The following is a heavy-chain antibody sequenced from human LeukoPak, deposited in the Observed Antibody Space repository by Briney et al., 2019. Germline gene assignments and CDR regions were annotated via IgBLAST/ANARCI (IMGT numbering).Heavy chain of an antibody. Sequence: GGSLRLSCTASGFSFSSYAMNWVRQAPGKGLEWLSILSGDSDITHYADSVKGRFTISRDNAKNSLYLQMNSLRGEDTALYYCAKDIAGYSYGFAPIEYRGQGTLVTVSS. D-gene: IGHD5-18*01. V-gene: IGHV3-23*01. CDR2: LSGDSDIT. CDR1: GFSFSSYA. J-gene: IGHJ4*02. CDR3: AKDIAGYSYGFAPIEY.